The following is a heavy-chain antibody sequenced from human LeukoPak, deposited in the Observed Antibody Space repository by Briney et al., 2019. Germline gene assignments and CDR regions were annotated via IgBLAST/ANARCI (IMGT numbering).Heavy chain of an antibody. J-gene: IGHJ2*01. CDR2: IYHSGNT. Sequence: SETLSPTCTVSGGSFSSSHWWSWVRHPRGKGLEWIRDIYHSGNTNNNPSLQSRVTISVDKSKNRFSLKLTSVTAADTAIYYCARDATVAAHRRHFDLWGRGTLVTVSS. CDR3: ARDATVAAHRRHFDL. V-gene: IGHV4-4*02. CDR1: GGSFSSSHW. D-gene: IGHD6-19*01.